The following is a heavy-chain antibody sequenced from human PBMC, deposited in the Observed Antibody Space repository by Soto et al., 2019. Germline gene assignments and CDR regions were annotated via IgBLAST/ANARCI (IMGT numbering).Heavy chain of an antibody. CDR2: ISGSGGYT. CDR1: GFTFSSIA. Sequence: EVQLLESGGGSVQSGGSLRLSCAASGFTFSSIAMGWVHQGPGKGLEWVSAISGSGGYTYYADSVKGRFTISRDKSRNTLFLQMKSLRAEDTAVYYCARRPDFFDYWGQGTLVTVSS. D-gene: IGHD2-21*01. J-gene: IGHJ4*02. CDR3: ARRPDFFDY. V-gene: IGHV3-23*01.